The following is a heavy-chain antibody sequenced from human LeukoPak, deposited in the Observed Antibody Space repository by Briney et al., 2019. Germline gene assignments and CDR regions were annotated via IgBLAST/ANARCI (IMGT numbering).Heavy chain of an antibody. D-gene: IGHD6-19*01. CDR1: GGSISSSSYY. V-gene: IGHV4-39*01. J-gene: IGHJ5*02. CDR3: ARHSSGWYGGSDWFDP. Sequence: SETLSLTCTVSGGSISSSSYYWGWIRQPPGKGLEWIGSIYYSGSTYYNPSLKSRVTISVDTSKNQFSLKLSSVTAADTAVYYCARHSSGWYGGSDWFDPWGQGTLVTVSS. CDR2: IYYSGST.